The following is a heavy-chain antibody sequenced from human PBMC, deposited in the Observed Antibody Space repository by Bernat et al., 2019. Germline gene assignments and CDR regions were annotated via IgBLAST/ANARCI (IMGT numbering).Heavy chain of an antibody. D-gene: IGHD5-12*01. CDR3: ARSRGGGYGYYYYYGMDV. CDR1: GFTFSSYA. CDR2: ISYDGSKK. Sequence: QVQLVESGGGVVQPGRSLRLSCAASGFTFSSYAMHWVRQAPGKGLEWVAVISYDGSKKYYADSVKGRFTISRDNSKNTLYLQMNSLRAEDTAVYYWARSRGGGYGYYYYYGMDVWGQGTTVTVSS. J-gene: IGHJ6*02. V-gene: IGHV3-30-3*01.